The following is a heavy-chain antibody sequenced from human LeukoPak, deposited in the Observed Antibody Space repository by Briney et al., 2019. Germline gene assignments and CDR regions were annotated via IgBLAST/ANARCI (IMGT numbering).Heavy chain of an antibody. V-gene: IGHV3-30*02. D-gene: IGHD6-6*01. CDR3: AKDLRIAARPESFDY. CDR2: IRYDGSNK. CDR1: GFTFSSYG. Sequence: PGGSLRLSCAASGFTFSSYGMHWVRQAPGKGLEWVAFIRYDGSNKYYADSVKGRFTISRDNSKNTLYLQMNSLRAEDTAVYYCAKDLRIAARPESFDYWGQGTLVTVSS. J-gene: IGHJ4*02.